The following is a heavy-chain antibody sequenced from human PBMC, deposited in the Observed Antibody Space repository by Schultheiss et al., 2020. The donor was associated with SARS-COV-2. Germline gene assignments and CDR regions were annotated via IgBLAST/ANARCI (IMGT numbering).Heavy chain of an antibody. J-gene: IGHJ5*02. CDR2: INPNSGGT. CDR3: AREWGGTVTTTNWFDP. V-gene: IGHV1-2*02. D-gene: IGHD4-17*01. Sequence: VKVSCKASGYTFTGYYMHWVRQAPGQGLEWMGWINPNSGGTNYAQKFQGRVTMTRDTSISTAYMELSRLRSDDTAVYYCAREWGGTVTTTNWFDPWGQGTLVTVSS. CDR1: GYTFTGYY.